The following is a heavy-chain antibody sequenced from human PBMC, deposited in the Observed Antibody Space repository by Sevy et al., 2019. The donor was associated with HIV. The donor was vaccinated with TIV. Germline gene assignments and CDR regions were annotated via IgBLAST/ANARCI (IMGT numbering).Heavy chain of an antibody. CDR2: ISYDGSNK. CDR3: ASFYSSSPTGGDY. J-gene: IGHJ4*02. V-gene: IGHV3-30-3*01. Sequence: GGSLRLSCAASGFTFSSYAMHWVRQAPGKGLEWVAVISYDGSNKYYADSVKGRFTISRDNSKNTLYLQMNGLRAEDTAVYYCASFYSSSPTGGDYWGQGTLVTVSS. D-gene: IGHD6-13*01. CDR1: GFTFSSYA.